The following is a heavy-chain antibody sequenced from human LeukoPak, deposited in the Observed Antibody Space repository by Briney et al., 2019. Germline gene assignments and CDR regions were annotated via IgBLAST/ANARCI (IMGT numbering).Heavy chain of an antibody. CDR2: ISTSGTIT. V-gene: IGHV3-11*01. CDR1: GFTFSGYY. D-gene: IGHD3-22*01. J-gene: IGHJ4*02. Sequence: PGGSLRLSCAASGFTFSGYYLNWIRQAPGKGLEWLSDISTSGTITHYGDSVKGRFTISRDDAKNSVYLQMNSLRDEDTAVYYCARRGRGYSLEYWGQGTLVTVSS. CDR3: ARRGRGYSLEY.